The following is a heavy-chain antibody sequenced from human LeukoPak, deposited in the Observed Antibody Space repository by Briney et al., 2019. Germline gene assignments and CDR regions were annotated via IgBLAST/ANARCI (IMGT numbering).Heavy chain of an antibody. CDR3: ARDPVVPATSMQFDWYFDL. CDR1: GYSSSSGHY. D-gene: IGHD2-15*01. J-gene: IGHJ2*01. Sequence: SETLSLTCTVSGYSSSSGHYYGWIRPPPGKGLEWIGSISHSGSPYYNPSLKSRVTISLHTSKNQFSLKLSSVTAADTAVYYCARDPVVPATSMQFDWYFDLWGRGTLVTVSS. CDR2: ISHSGSP. V-gene: IGHV4-38-2*02.